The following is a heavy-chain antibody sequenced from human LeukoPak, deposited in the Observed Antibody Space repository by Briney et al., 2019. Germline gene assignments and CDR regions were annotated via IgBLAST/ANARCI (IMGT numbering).Heavy chain of an antibody. CDR1: GFTFSSYS. CDR3: GRVRGGTSGWYVVPYYFDY. J-gene: IGHJ4*02. CDR2: ISSSSSTI. V-gene: IGHV3-48*02. Sequence: GGSLRLSCAASGFTFSSYSMNWVRQAPGKGLEWVSYISSSSSTIYYADSVKGRFTISIDNATNSLYLQMNSLRDEDTAVYYCGRVRGGTSGWYVVPYYFDYWGQGTLVTVSS. D-gene: IGHD6-19*01.